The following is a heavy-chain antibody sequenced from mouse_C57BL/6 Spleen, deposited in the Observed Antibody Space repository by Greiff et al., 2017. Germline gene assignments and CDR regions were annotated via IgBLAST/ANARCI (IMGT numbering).Heavy chain of an antibody. V-gene: IGHV3-6*01. CDR3: ARGDYYGSSYYFDV. CDR1: GYSITSGYY. Sequence: EVQRVESGPGLVKPSQSLSLTCSVTGYSITSGYYWNWIRQFPGNKLEWMGYISYDGSNNYNPSLKNRISITRDTSKNQFFLKLNSVTTEDTATYYCARGDYYGSSYYFDVWGTGTTVTVSS. D-gene: IGHD1-1*01. CDR2: ISYDGSN. J-gene: IGHJ1*03.